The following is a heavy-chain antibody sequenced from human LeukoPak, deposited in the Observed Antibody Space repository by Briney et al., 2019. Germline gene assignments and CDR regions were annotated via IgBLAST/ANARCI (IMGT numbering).Heavy chain of an antibody. CDR2: INSDGSST. CDR3: TTQKLNRGVSDY. V-gene: IGHV3-74*01. D-gene: IGHD1-14*01. CDR1: GFTFSTYW. J-gene: IGHJ4*02. Sequence: GGSLRLSCAASGFTFSTYWMHWVRQAPGKGLVWVSRINSDGSSTNYADSVEGRFTISRDNAKNTLYLQMNSLKTEDTAVYYCTTQKLNRGVSDYWGQGTLVTVSS.